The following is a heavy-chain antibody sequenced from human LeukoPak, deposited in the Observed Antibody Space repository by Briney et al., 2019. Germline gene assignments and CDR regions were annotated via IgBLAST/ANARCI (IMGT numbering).Heavy chain of an antibody. CDR1: GYSFTSYW. V-gene: IGHV5-51*01. CDR3: ARKQPAGTLPYYYGMDV. Sequence: GESLQISCKGSGYSFTSYWIGWVRQMPGKGLEWMGIIYPGDSDTRYSPSFQGQVTISADKSISTAYLQWSSLKASDTAMYYCARKQPAGTLPYYYGMDVWGQGTTVTVSS. CDR2: IYPGDSDT. J-gene: IGHJ6*02. D-gene: IGHD6-13*01.